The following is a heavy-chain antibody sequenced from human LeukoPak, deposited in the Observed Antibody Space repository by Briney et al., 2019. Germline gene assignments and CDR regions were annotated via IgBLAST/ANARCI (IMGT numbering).Heavy chain of an antibody. J-gene: IGHJ4*02. CDR3: ARDPKWAFGGLNGGDFDY. CDR2: ISRGGST. CDR1: GGSFSGHY. V-gene: IGHV4-34*01. D-gene: IGHD3-16*01. Sequence: PSETLSLTCAVYGGSFSGHYWSWIRQPPGKGLEWIGEISRGGSTNYNPSLKSRVTISVDTSKNQFSLKLGSVTAADTAVYYCARDPKWAFGGLNGGDFDYWSQGTLVTVSP.